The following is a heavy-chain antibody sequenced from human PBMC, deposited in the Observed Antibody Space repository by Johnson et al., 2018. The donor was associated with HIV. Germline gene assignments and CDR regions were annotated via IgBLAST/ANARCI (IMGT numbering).Heavy chain of an antibody. V-gene: IGHV3-48*01. D-gene: IGHD3-9*01. CDR3: VKGFRRYLKFGGGLLDAFDL. CDR2: ISSSGTTK. CDR1: GFSFSSYA. J-gene: IGHJ3*01. Sequence: VQLVESGGGVVQPGRSLRLSCAASGFSFSSYAMHWVRQAPGKGLEWVSHISSSGTTKYYSDSVKGRFTISRDNSKNTLYLQMNSLRAEDTAVYYCVKGFRRYLKFGGGLLDAFDLWGQGTMVTVSS.